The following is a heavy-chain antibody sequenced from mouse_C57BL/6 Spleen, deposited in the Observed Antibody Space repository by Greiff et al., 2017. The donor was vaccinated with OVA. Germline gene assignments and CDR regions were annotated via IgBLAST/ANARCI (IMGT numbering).Heavy chain of an antibody. D-gene: IGHD2-4*01. Sequence: QVQLQQSGAELVKPGASVKLSCKASGYTFIRYWMHWVKQRPGQGLEWIGMIHPNSGSTNYNEKFKSKATLTVDKASSTAYMQLSSLTSEDSAVYYFASDYDYDWFAYWGQGTLVTVSA. CDR2: IHPNSGST. J-gene: IGHJ3*01. CDR1: GYTFIRYW. V-gene: IGHV1-64*01. CDR3: ASDYDYDWFAY.